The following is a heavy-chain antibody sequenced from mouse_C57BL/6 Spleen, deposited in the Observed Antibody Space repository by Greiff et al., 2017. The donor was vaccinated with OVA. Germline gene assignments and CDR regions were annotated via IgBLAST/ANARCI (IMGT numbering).Heavy chain of an antibody. D-gene: IGHD1-1*01. V-gene: IGHV1-39*01. Sequence: VQLLQSGPELVKPGASVKISCKASGYSFTDYNMNWVKQSNGKSLEWIGVINPNYGTTSYNQKFKGKATLTVDQSSSTAYMHLSSLTSEDSAVYYLAITTVVATPFACWGQGTLVTVSA. CDR3: AITTVVATPFAC. J-gene: IGHJ3*01. CDR2: INPNYGTT. CDR1: GYSFTDYN.